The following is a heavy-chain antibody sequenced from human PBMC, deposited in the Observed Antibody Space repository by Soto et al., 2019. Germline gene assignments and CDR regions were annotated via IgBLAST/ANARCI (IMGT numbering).Heavy chain of an antibody. Sequence: EVQLVESGGDLVQPGGSLRLSCVASGFSFSSYWIHWVRHVPRKGLVWVSRINGAGSNTDYADSVKGRFTISRDNTKNTLYLQMNSLRADDTAVYYCARDHFGGNTDYWGQGTLVTVSS. D-gene: IGHD2-15*01. J-gene: IGHJ4*02. CDR3: ARDHFGGNTDY. V-gene: IGHV3-74*01. CDR1: GFSFSSYW. CDR2: INGAGSNT.